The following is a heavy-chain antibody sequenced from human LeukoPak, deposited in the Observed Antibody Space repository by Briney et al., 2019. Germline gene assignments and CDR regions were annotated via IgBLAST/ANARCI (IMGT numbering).Heavy chain of an antibody. J-gene: IGHJ4*02. CDR2: INHSGST. CDR3: AGSKLGSSSPYFDY. V-gene: IGHV4-34*01. CDR1: GGSFSGYY. D-gene: IGHD6-13*01. Sequence: SETLSLTCAVYGGSFSGYYWSWIRQPPGKGLEWIGEINHSGSTNYNPSLKSRVTISVDTSKNQFSLKLSSVTAADTAVYYCAGSKLGSSSPYFDYWGQGTLVTVSS.